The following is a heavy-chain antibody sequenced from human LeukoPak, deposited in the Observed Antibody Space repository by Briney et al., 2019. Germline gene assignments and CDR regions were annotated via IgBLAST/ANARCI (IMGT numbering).Heavy chain of an antibody. CDR2: MNPNSGNT. CDR1: GYTFTSYD. D-gene: IGHD6-13*01. Sequence: ASVKVSCKASGYTFTSYDINWVRQATGQGLEWMGWMNPNSGNTGYAQKFQGRVTMTRNTSISTAYMELSSLRSEDTAVNYCARGGAAAGIIYYYYYYMDVWGKGTTVTVSS. V-gene: IGHV1-8*01. J-gene: IGHJ6*03. CDR3: ARGGAAAGIIYYYYYYMDV.